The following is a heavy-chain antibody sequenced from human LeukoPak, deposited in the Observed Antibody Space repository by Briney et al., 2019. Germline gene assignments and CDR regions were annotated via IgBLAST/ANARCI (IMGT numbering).Heavy chain of an antibody. CDR2: IYYTGNT. J-gene: IGHJ4*02. V-gene: IGHV4-39*01. D-gene: IGHD3-10*01. CDR3: ARHGVQGVGPVDY. CDR1: GASISSSYYY. Sequence: SETLSLTCTISGASISSSYYYWGWIRQPPGKGLKWIGSIYYTGNTYYNTSLKSRVTISVDTSKNQFSLKLSSVTAADTAVYYCARHGVQGVGPVDYWGQGTLVTVSS.